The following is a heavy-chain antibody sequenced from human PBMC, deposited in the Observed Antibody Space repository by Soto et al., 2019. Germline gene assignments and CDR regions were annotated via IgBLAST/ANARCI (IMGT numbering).Heavy chain of an antibody. V-gene: IGHV3-33*01. CDR2: IWYDGINK. CDR3: ARATPLSFYNRAPYYGMDV. CDR1: GFTFSSYG. Sequence: QVQLVESGGGVVQPGRSLRLSCAASGFTFSSYGMHWVRQAPGKGLEGVAVIWYDGINKYYADSVKGRFTISRDNSKNTLYLQMNSLSAEDTAVYYCARATPLSFYNRAPYYGMDVWGQGTTVTVSS. D-gene: IGHD1-1*01. J-gene: IGHJ6*02.